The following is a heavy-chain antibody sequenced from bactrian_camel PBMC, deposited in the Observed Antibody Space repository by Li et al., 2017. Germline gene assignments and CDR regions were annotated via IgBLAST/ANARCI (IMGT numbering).Heavy chain of an antibody. Sequence: HVQLVESGGGSVQSGGTLRLSCTASRYTYCMGWFRQAPGKERKGVASIDRDGRTSYADSVKGRFTISRDMAKNSVYLQMNSLKPEDTAVYYCVRDLGVAGYGEWYFGHWGQGTQVTVS. J-gene: IGHJ6*01. CDR2: IDRDGRT. CDR3: VRDLGVAGYGEWYFGH. CDR1: RYTYC. V-gene: IGHV3S53*01. D-gene: IGHD5*01.